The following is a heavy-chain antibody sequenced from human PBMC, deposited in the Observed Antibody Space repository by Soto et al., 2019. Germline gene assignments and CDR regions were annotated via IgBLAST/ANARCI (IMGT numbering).Heavy chain of an antibody. CDR2: ISSSSSTI. CDR3: ARRRITIFGVVMWDFDY. CDR1: GFTFSSYS. D-gene: IGHD3-3*01. V-gene: IGHV3-48*02. J-gene: IGHJ4*02. Sequence: EVQLVESGGGLVQPGGSLRLSCAAPGFTFSSYSMNWVRQAPGKGLEWVSYISSSSSTIYYADSVKGRFTISRDNAKNSLYLQMNSLRDEDTAVYYCARRRITIFGVVMWDFDYWGQGTLVTVSS.